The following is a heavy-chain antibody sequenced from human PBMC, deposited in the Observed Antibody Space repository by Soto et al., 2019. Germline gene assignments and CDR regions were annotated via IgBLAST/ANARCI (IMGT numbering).Heavy chain of an antibody. D-gene: IGHD3-22*01. CDR1: GFTFPSYA. J-gene: IGHJ4*02. CDR3: ANDAYYDSSGHWSPLGY. V-gene: IGHV3-23*01. CDR2: ISGRGGST. Sequence: PGGSLRLSCAASGFTFPSYAMTWVRQAPGKGLEWVSAISGRGGSTYYADSVKGRFTISRDNSKNTMYLEMNSLRVEDTAVYYCANDAYYDSSGHWSPLGYWGQGTLVTVSS.